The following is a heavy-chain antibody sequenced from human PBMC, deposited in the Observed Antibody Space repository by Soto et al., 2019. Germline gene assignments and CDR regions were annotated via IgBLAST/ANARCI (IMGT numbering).Heavy chain of an antibody. V-gene: IGHV4-61*01. D-gene: IGHD6-13*01. J-gene: IGHJ5*02. CDR3: AREGDSIAAAGPSNWLDP. CDR2: IYYSGST. CDR1: VGSVSSGSSY. Sequence: ADTLSVTSTVSVGSVSSGSSYWSWIRQPPGKGLEWIGYIYYSGSTNYNPSLKSRVTISVETSKNQFSLKLSSVTAADTAVYYCAREGDSIAAAGPSNWLDPWGQGTMVTVSS.